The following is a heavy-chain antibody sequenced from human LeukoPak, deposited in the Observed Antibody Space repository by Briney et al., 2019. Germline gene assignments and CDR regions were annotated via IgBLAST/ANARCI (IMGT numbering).Heavy chain of an antibody. CDR3: AREDSSGYLRGENYFDY. CDR2: INPNSDVT. V-gene: IGHV1-2*02. CDR1: GYTFTGYY. D-gene: IGHD3-22*01. Sequence: ASVKVSCKASGYTFTGYYMHWVRQAPGQGLPWMGWINPNSDVTNYAQKFQGRVTMTRDTSISTAYMELSRLRSDDTAVYYCAREDSSGYLRGENYFDYWGQGTLVTVSS. J-gene: IGHJ4*02.